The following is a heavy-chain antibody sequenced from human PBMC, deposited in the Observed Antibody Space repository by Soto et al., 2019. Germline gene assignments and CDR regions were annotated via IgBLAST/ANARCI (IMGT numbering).Heavy chain of an antibody. CDR2: IDCSDSYT. CDR1: GYTFTNYW. Sequence: GESLKISCKGAGYTFTNYWITWVRQMPGKGLEWMGRIDCSDSYTNYSPSFQGRVTISADKSINTAYLQWSSLKASDTAMYYCARHRIAADIFDIWGQGTMVTVSS. CDR3: ARHRIAADIFDI. J-gene: IGHJ3*02. D-gene: IGHD6-13*01. V-gene: IGHV5-10-1*01.